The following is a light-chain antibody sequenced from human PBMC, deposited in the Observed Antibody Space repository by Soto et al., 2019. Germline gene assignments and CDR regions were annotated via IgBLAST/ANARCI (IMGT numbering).Light chain of an antibody. CDR2: KAS. Sequence: DYQVTQSPSTLSASVGDRVTITCRASQNIYTWLAWYQQKPGIAPKLLIHKASTLESGVPSRFSGSGYGTEFTLTISGLQPEDSATYYCQQYERYSTFGQGTKVHIK. CDR1: QNIYTW. V-gene: IGKV1-5*03. J-gene: IGKJ1*01. CDR3: QQYERYST.